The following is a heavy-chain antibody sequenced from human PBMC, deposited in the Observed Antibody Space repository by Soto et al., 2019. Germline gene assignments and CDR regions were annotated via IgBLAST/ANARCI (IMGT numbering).Heavy chain of an antibody. V-gene: IGHV3-7*01. CDR2: IKRDGSEK. Sequence: EVQLVESGGGLVQPGGSLRLSCAASGFTFSSYWMSWVRQAPGKGLEWVGNIKRDGSEKYYADSVKGRFTISRDNAKNSLYLQMNSLRVEDTAVYYCARENRLGYWGQGTRVTVSS. CDR1: GFTFSSYW. J-gene: IGHJ4*02. CDR3: ARENRLGY.